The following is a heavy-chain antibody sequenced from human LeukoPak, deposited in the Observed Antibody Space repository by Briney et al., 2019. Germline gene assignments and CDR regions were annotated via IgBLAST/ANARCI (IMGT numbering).Heavy chain of an antibody. D-gene: IGHD4-17*01. J-gene: IGHJ5*02. Sequence: PSETLSLTCAVSGYSISSGYYWGWIRQPPGKGLEWIRSIYHSGSTYYNPSLKSRVTISVDTSKNQFSLKLSSVTAADTAVYYCARATVTTSSCWFDPWGQGTLVTVSS. V-gene: IGHV4-38-2*01. CDR3: ARATVTTSSCWFDP. CDR1: GYSISSGYY. CDR2: IYHSGST.